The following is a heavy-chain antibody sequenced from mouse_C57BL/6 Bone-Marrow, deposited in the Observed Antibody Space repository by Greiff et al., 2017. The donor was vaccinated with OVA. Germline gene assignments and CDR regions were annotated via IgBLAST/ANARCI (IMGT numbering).Heavy chain of an antibody. J-gene: IGHJ2*01. CDR3: ARSYYYGSTPYYFDY. V-gene: IGHV1-64*01. CDR1: GYTFTSYW. D-gene: IGHD1-1*01. Sequence: QVHVKQSGAELVKPGASVKLSCKASGYTFTSYWMHWVKQRPGQGLEWIGMIHPNSGSTNYNEKFKSKATLTVDKSSSTAYMQLSSLTSEDSAVYYCARSYYYGSTPYYFDYWGQGTTLTVSS. CDR2: IHPNSGST.